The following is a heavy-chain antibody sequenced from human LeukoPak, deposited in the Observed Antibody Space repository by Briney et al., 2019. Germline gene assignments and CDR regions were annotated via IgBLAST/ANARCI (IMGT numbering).Heavy chain of an antibody. V-gene: IGHV3-7*01. D-gene: IGHD3-10*01. CDR3: ARDDYYGSGSYWGAFDI. CDR2: TKQDGSEK. J-gene: IGHJ3*02. CDR1: GFTFSSYW. Sequence: GGSLRLSCAASGFTFSSYWMSWVRQAPGKGLEWVANTKQDGSEKYYVDSVKGRFTISRDNAKNLLYLQMNSLRAEDTAMYYCARDDYYGSGSYWGAFDIWGQGTMVTVSS.